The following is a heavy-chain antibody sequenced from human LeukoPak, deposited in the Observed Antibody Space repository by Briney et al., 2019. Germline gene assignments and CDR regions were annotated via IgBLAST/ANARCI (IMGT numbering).Heavy chain of an antibody. CDR2: IYDSGTA. V-gene: IGHV4-34*01. J-gene: IGHJ6*02. CDR1: GGSFGGYY. CDR3: ASGDLYVFRHAMDV. Sequence: SETLSLTCAVYGGSFGGYYWSWIRRPPGKGLEWIGEIYDSGTANYNPSLTSRVTISIDTSKNQFSLRLSSVTAADTAVYYCASGDLYVFRHAMDVWAKGPRSPSP. D-gene: IGHD2-8*01.